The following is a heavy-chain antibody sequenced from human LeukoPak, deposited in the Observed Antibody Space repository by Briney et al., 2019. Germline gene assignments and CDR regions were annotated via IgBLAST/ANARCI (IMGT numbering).Heavy chain of an antibody. V-gene: IGHV4-59*01. J-gene: IGHJ5*02. Sequence: SETLSLTCTVSGGSISSYYWSWIRQPPGKGLEWIGYIYYSGSTNYNPSLKSRVTISVDTSKNQFSLKLSSVTAADTAVYYCAREADDYSNPNWLDPWGQGTLVTVSS. CDR3: AREADDYSNPNWLDP. D-gene: IGHD4-11*01. CDR2: IYYSGST. CDR1: GGSISSYY.